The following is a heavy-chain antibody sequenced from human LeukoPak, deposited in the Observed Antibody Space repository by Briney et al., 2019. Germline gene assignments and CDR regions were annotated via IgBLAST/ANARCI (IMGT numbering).Heavy chain of an antibody. D-gene: IGHD2-2*01. CDR3: AKDSGPWGYCTTPSCYFAY. J-gene: IGHJ4*02. CDR1: GFTFSSFA. V-gene: IGHV3-23*01. CDR2: ICGRGSSP. Sequence: GGSLRLSCAASGFTFSSFAMSWVRQAPGKGLEWVSAICGRGSSPYYADSVKGRFTISRENSKSTLYLQMNSLRAGDTAVYYCAKDSGPWGYCTTPSCYFAYWGQGALVTVSS.